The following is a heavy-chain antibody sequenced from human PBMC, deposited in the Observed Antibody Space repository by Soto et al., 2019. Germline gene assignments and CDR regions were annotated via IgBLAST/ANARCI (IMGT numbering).Heavy chain of an antibody. CDR1: GYTFTGYA. Sequence: ASVKVSCKASGYTFTGYAMHWVRQAPGQRLEWMGWINAGNGKTKYSQKFQGRVTITRDTSTSTAYMELSSLRSEDTAVYYCARVPYCSGGSCYPGWFDPWGQGTLVTVSS. CDR3: ARVPYCSGGSCYPGWFDP. V-gene: IGHV1-3*01. D-gene: IGHD2-15*01. CDR2: INAGNGKT. J-gene: IGHJ5*02.